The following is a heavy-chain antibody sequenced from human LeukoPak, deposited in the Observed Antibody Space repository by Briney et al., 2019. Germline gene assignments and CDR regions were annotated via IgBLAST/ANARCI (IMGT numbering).Heavy chain of an antibody. CDR2: INGGGGNT. CDR1: GFTFNSYA. D-gene: IGHD1/OR15-1a*01. Sequence: GGSLRLSCAASGFTFNSYAMSWVRQAPGKGLEWVSAINGGGGNTYYADSVKGRFTISRDNSKNMVYLQMNSLRADDTAVYYCARDNKGPAFWGQGTPVTVSS. J-gene: IGHJ4*02. V-gene: IGHV3-23*01. CDR3: ARDNKGPAF.